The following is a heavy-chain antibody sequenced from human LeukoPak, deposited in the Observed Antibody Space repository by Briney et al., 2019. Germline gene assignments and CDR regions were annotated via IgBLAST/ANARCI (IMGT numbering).Heavy chain of an antibody. CDR3: ARARYGSGSYYKVGSRFDP. D-gene: IGHD3-10*01. J-gene: IGHJ5*02. V-gene: IGHV4-34*01. CDR1: GGSFSGYY. CDR2: INHSGST. Sequence: SETLSLTCAVYGGSFSGYYWSWIRQPPGKGLEWIGEINHSGSTNYNPSLKSRVTMSVDTSKNQFSLKLSSVTAADTAVYYCARARYGSGSYYKVGSRFDPWGQGTLVTASS.